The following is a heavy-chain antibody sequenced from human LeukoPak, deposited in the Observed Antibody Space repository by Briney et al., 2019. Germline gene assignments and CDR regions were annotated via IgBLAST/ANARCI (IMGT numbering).Heavy chain of an antibody. V-gene: IGHV1-2*02. D-gene: IGHD2-2*01. J-gene: IGHJ6*02. CDR3: ARDIVVVPAADPYYYGMDV. Sequence: ASVKVSCKASGYTFTGYYMHWVRQAPGQGLEWMGWINPNSGGTNYAQKFQGRVTMTRDTSISTAYMELSRLRSDDTAVYYCARDIVVVPAADPYYYGMDVWGQGATVTVSS. CDR1: GYTFTGYY. CDR2: INPNSGGT.